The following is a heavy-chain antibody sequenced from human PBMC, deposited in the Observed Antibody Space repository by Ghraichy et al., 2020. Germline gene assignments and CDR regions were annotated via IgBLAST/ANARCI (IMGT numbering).Heavy chain of an antibody. D-gene: IGHD2-21*02. V-gene: IGHV4-34*01. Sequence: SETLSLTCAVYGGSFSGYYWSWIRQPPGKGLGWIGEINHSGSTNYNPSLKSRVTISVDTSKNQFSLKLSSVTAADTAVYYCASPSGGDPGDWFDPWGQGTLVTVSS. CDR2: INHSGST. CDR1: GGSFSGYY. CDR3: ASPSGGDPGDWFDP. J-gene: IGHJ5*02.